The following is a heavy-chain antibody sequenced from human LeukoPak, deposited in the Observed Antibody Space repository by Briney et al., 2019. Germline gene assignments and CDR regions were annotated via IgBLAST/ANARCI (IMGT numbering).Heavy chain of an antibody. CDR1: GYTFTSYG. D-gene: IGHD3-10*01. CDR2: ISAYNGNT. Sequence: ASVKVSCKASGYTFTSYGISWVRQAPGQGLEWMGWISAYNGNTNYAQKLQGRVTMTRDTSISTAYMELSRLRSDDTAVYYCARDFRRWFGELLDYWGQGTLVTVSS. J-gene: IGHJ4*02. CDR3: ARDFRRWFGELLDY. V-gene: IGHV1-18*01.